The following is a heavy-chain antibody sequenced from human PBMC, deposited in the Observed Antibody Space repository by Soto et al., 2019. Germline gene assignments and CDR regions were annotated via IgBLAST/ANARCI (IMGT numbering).Heavy chain of an antibody. CDR3: XXXXXXXXXXXXFDL. Sequence: QVPLVQSGAEVKKPGSSVKVSCKASGGTFSSYAISWVRQAPGXXLXXMGGIIPIFGTANYAQKFQGRVTITADKSTSTAYMELSXLXSXDXXXXXXXXXXXXXXXXXXFDLWGRGTLVTVSS. V-gene: IGHV1-69*06. CDR2: IIPIFGTA. CDR1: GGTFSSYA. J-gene: IGHJ2*01.